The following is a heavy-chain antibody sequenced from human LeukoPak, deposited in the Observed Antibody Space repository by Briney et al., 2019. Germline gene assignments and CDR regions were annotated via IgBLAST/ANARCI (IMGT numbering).Heavy chain of an antibody. CDR2: IYSGGST. CDR1: GCIVSNNY. J-gene: IGHJ4*02. V-gene: IGHV3-53*01. Sequence: PGGSLRLSCAASGCIVSNNYMSWVRQAPGKGLEWVSIIYSGGSTYYADSVKGRFTISRDNSMNALYLQMNSLRAEDTAMYYCAKSRGYTYGFDYWGQGTLVTVSS. D-gene: IGHD5-18*01. CDR3: AKSRGYTYGFDY.